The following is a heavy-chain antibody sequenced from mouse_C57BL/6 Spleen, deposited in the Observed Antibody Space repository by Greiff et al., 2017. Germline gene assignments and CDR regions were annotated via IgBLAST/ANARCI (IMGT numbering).Heavy chain of an antibody. Sequence: VKLMESGAELVRPGTSVKVSCKASGYAFTNYLIEWVKQRPGQGLEWIGVINPGSGGTNYNEKFKGKATLTADKSSSTAYMQLSSLQSEDSAVYFCARSGRDYFDYWGQGTTLTVSS. D-gene: IGHD3-1*01. CDR1: GYAFTNYL. J-gene: IGHJ2*01. V-gene: IGHV1-54*01. CDR2: INPGSGGT. CDR3: ARSGRDYFDY.